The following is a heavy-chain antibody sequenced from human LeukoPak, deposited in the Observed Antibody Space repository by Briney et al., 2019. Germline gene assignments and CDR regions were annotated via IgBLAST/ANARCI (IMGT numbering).Heavy chain of an antibody. CDR3: VREDYYDGSGFPYYYDY. CDR1: GFTFSSYG. CDR2: IWYDGSNK. J-gene: IGHJ4*02. Sequence: PGGSLRLSCAASGFTFSSYGMHWVRQAPGKGLEWVAVIWYDGSNKYYADSVKGRFTISRDNSKNSLYLQMNSLRAEDTAVYYCVREDYYDGSGFPYYYDYWGQGTLVTVSS. V-gene: IGHV3-33*01. D-gene: IGHD3-22*01.